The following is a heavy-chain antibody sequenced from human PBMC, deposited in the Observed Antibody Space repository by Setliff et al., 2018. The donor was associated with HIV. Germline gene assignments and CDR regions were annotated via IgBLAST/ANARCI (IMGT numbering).Heavy chain of an antibody. CDR1: GGSISSYY. J-gene: IGHJ5*02. CDR2: ISHPGST. V-gene: IGHV4-59*04. CDR3: ARRYNDNPREWFDP. D-gene: IGHD3-9*01. Sequence: PSETLSLTCTVSGGSISSYYWSWIRQPPGKGLEWVGSISHPGSTYYNASVKSRVTMFLDTSNNQFSLNLTSVTAADTAVYYCARRYNDNPREWFDPWGQGTLVTVS.